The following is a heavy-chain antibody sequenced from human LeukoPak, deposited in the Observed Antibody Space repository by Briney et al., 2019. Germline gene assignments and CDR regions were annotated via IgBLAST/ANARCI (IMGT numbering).Heavy chain of an antibody. CDR1: GYSFSSHW. CDR2: VNPGDSDT. J-gene: IGHJ3*01. D-gene: IGHD1-26*01. Sequence: GESLKISCKGSGYSFSSHWIGWVRQMPGKGLEWMGIVNPGDSDTRYSPSFQGQVTISADKSINTAYLQWGSLKASDTAMYYCAREGWELAAFDLWGQGTTVTVSP. V-gene: IGHV5-51*01. CDR3: AREGWELAAFDL.